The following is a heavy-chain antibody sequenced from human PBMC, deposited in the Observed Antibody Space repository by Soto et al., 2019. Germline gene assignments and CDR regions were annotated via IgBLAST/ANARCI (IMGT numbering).Heavy chain of an antibody. CDR3: ARRCSSTSCQYYYYYYMDV. D-gene: IGHD2-2*01. CDR2: ITHSGST. J-gene: IGHJ6*03. Sequence: SETLSLTCAVYGGSFSGYYWSWIRQPPGKGLEWIGEITHSGSTNYNPSLKSRVTISVDTSKNQFSLKLSSVTAADTAVYYCARRCSSTSCQYYYYYYMDVWGKGTTVTVSS. V-gene: IGHV4-34*01. CDR1: GGSFSGYY.